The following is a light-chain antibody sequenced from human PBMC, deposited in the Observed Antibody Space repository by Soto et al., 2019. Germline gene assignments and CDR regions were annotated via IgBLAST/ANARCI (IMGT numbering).Light chain of an antibody. CDR3: QPYGSSPPT. V-gene: IGKV3-20*01. CDR1: QTVSSNY. CDR2: GTT. J-gene: IGKJ4*01. Sequence: ELVLTQSPGTVSLSPGETATLSCRASQTVSSNYLAWYQQKPGQAPRLLIYGTTSRATGVPDRFSGGGSGTAFTLTISGLEPEDFALYNCQPYGSSPPTFGGGTKVESK.